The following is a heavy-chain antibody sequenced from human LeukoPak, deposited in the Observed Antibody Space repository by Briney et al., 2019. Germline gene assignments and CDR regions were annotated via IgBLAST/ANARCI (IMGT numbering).Heavy chain of an antibody. CDR3: ARDRDGYNLS. D-gene: IGHD5-24*01. J-gene: IGHJ4*02. CDR2: ISYDGSNK. V-gene: IGHV3-30*04. CDR1: GFTFSSYA. Sequence: GRSLRLTCAASGFTFSSYAMHWVRQAPGKGLAWVAVISYDGSNKYYADSVKGRFTISRDNSKNTLYLQMNSLRAEDTAVYYCARDRDGYNLSWGQGTLVTVSS.